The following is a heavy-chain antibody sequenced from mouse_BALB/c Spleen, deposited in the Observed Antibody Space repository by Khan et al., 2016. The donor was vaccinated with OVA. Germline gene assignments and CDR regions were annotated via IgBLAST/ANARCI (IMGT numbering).Heavy chain of an antibody. CDR1: GFSFSSYS. D-gene: IGHD1-1*01. Sequence: EVELVESGGGLVRPGGSLKLSCAASGFSFSSYSMSWVRQTPEKRLQWVATISSGGTYTYYPASVRGRFTISRDNANHTLYLQMSRRKSDDKAMYYCARKRYYYGSNPDIDYWGQGTTLTVSS. CDR3: ARKRYYYGSNPDIDY. V-gene: IGHV5-6-4*01. CDR2: ISSGGTYT. J-gene: IGHJ2*01.